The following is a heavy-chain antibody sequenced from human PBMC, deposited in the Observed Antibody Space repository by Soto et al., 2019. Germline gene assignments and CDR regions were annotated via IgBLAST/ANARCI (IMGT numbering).Heavy chain of an antibody. CDR3: ARGGGGTLGFDY. D-gene: IGHD3-10*01. Sequence: VQLVQSGAEVKKPGASVKVSCKASGYNFTTYIISWVRQAPGQGLEWMGWISGYNGHTKYAQKFQDRVTMTTDTSTSTVYMELRSLRSDDTAMYYCARGGGGTLGFDYWGQGALITVSS. V-gene: IGHV1-18*01. J-gene: IGHJ4*02. CDR2: ISGYNGHT. CDR1: GYNFTTYI.